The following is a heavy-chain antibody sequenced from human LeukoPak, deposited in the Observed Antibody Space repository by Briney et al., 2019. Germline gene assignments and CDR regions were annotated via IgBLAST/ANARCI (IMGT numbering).Heavy chain of an antibody. J-gene: IGHJ3*02. V-gene: IGHV4-31*03. CDR3: ARSVVTAIHDAFDI. D-gene: IGHD2-21*02. CDR1: GGSISSGGYY. Sequence: SETLSLTCTVSGGSISSGGYYWSWIRQHPGKGLEWIGYIYYSGSTYYNPSLKSRVTISVDTSKNQFSLKLSSVTAADTAVYYCARSVVTAIHDAFDIWGQGTMVTVSS. CDR2: IYYSGST.